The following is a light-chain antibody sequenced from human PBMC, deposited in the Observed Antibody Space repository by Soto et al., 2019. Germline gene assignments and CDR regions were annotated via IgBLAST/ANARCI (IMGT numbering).Light chain of an antibody. J-gene: IGKJ5*01. CDR3: QQYNIWPPIT. CDR2: GTS. V-gene: IGKV3-20*01. Sequence: IVLTQSPGTVSLSPGERATLSCRASQTGSSKYLAWYKQKPGQAPRLLIYGTSTRATGVPDRFSGSGSGTDFTLTINRLEPEDSAIYYCQQYNIWPPITFGQGTRLEIK. CDR1: QTGSSKY.